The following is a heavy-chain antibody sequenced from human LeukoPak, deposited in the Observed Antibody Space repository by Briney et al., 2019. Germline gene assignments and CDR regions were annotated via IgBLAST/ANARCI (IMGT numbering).Heavy chain of an antibody. CDR2: IYYGGST. Sequence: SETLSLTCSVSGGSISSYYWSWIRQPPGKGLEWIGYIYYGGSTNYNPSLKSRVTISVDTSKNQFSLKLRSVTAADTAVYYCAGHHRGSGCVDYWGQGNLVTVS. V-gene: IGHV4-59*08. CDR3: AGHHRGSGCVDY. J-gene: IGHJ4*02. D-gene: IGHD6-19*01. CDR1: GGSISSYY.